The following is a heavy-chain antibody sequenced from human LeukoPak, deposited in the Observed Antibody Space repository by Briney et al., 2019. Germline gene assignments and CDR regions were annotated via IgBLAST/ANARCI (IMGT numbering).Heavy chain of an antibody. J-gene: IGHJ4*02. CDR1: GGSISSGSYC. D-gene: IGHD3-16*01. Sequence: PSETLSLTCTVSGGSISSGSYCWSWIRQPPGKGLEWIGEINHSGSTNYNPSLKSRVTISVDTSKNQFSLKLSSVTAADTAVYYCARGGLAITFGGVNPWGQGTLVTVSS. CDR2: INHSGST. CDR3: ARGGLAITFGGVNP. V-gene: IGHV4-39*07.